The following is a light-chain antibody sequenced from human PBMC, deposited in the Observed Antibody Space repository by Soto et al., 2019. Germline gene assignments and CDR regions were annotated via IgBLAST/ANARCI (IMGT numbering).Light chain of an antibody. CDR2: GTS. V-gene: IGKV3-15*01. CDR3: QQYNNWPLT. CDR1: QSVYSN. Sequence: EIVMTQSPATLSVSPGERATLSCRASQSVYSNLAWYQQKPGQAPRLLIYGTSTRATGIPARFSGSGYGTEFSLTISSLQSEDFAVYYCQQYNNWPLTFGGGTKVESK. J-gene: IGKJ4*01.